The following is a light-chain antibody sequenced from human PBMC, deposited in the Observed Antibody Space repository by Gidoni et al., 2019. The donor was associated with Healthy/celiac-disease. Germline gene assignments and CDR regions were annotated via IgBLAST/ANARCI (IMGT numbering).Light chain of an antibody. CDR3: CSYAGSSIVV. J-gene: IGLJ2*01. V-gene: IGLV2-23*02. CDR1: SSDVGSYNL. Sequence: QPALPQPASASGSPRQPITISCTGTSSDVGSYNLVSWYHQHPGKAPKLMIYEVSTRPSGVSKRFSGSKSGNTASLTISGLQAEDEADYYCCSYAGSSIVVFGGGTKLTVL. CDR2: EVS.